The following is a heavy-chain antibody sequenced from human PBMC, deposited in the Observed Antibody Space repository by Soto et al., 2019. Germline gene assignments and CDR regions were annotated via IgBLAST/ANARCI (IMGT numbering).Heavy chain of an antibody. Sequence: EVQLVESGGGWVQPGGSLRLSCAASGFTFSNYWMSWVRQAPGKGLEWLANIKHDGSQKYYVDSVKGRFTISRDNAKNSLSLEMNSLRAEDTAVYSCARILPIEAAGAPYLFDPWGQGTLVTVSS. J-gene: IGHJ5*02. D-gene: IGHD6-13*01. CDR3: ARILPIEAAGAPYLFDP. V-gene: IGHV3-7*03. CDR1: GFTFSNYW. CDR2: IKHDGSQK.